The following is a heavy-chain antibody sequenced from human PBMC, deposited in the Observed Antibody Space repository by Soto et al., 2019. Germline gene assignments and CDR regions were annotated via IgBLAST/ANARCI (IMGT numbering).Heavy chain of an antibody. CDR2: ISAYNGNT. Sequence: GASVKVSCKASGYTFTSYGISWVRQAPGQGLEWMGWISAYNGNTNYAQKLQGRVTMTTDTSTSTAYMELRSLRSDDTAVYYCAKGGPKLEPDPQGRYFDYWGQGTLVTVSS. J-gene: IGHJ4*02. D-gene: IGHD1-1*01. CDR1: GYTFTSYG. V-gene: IGHV1-18*01. CDR3: AKGGPKLEPDPQGRYFDY.